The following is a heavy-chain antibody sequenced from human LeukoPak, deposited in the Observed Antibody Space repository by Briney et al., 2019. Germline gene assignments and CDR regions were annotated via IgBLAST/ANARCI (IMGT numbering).Heavy chain of an antibody. CDR1: GYTFTGYY. CDR2: INPGGDNT. J-gene: IGHJ4*02. D-gene: IGHD6-19*01. V-gene: IGHV1-46*01. CDR3: ARFSGRGYFDY. Sequence: ASVKVSCKASGYTFTGYYIHWVRQAPGQGLEWMGLINPGGDNTDYAQNFQGRVTITRDTSASTAYMELSSLRSEDMAVYYCARFSGRGYFDYWGQGTLVTVSS.